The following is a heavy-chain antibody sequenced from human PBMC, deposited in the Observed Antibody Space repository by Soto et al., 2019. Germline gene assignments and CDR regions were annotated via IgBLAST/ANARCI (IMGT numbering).Heavy chain of an antibody. V-gene: IGHV4-59*01. Sequence: SETLSLTCTVSGGSISSYYWIWIRQPPGKGLEWIGYIYYSGSTNYNPSLKSRVTISVDTSKNQFSLKLSSVTAADTAVYYCARDLSGIAAYFDYWGQGTLVTVSS. J-gene: IGHJ4*02. D-gene: IGHD6-13*01. CDR2: IYYSGST. CDR3: ARDLSGIAAYFDY. CDR1: GGSISSYY.